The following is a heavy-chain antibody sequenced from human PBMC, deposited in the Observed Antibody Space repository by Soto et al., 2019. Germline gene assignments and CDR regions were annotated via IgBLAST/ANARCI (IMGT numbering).Heavy chain of an antibody. V-gene: IGHV4-39*01. D-gene: IGHD2-15*01. CDR3: ARHTPAISISDH. J-gene: IGHJ4*02. CDR2: IYYSGST. Sequence: PSETLSLTCTVSGGSISSSSYYWGWIRQPPGKGMEWIGSIYYSGSTYYNPSLKSRVTISVDTSKNQFSLKLSSVTAADTVLYYCARHTPAISISDHWGQGTLVTVSS. CDR1: GGSISSSSYY.